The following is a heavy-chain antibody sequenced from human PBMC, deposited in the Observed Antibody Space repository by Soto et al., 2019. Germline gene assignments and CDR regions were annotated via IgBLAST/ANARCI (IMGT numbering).Heavy chain of an antibody. CDR3: ARAPVGMDSINFFDH. CDR2: IYNGGRT. D-gene: IGHD2-8*01. CDR1: GDSISSDGYH. J-gene: IGHJ4*02. V-gene: IGHV4-30-4*01. Sequence: SETLSLTCTVSGDSISSDGYHWSWIRQSPGKGLEWIGYIYNGGRTFYRPSLESRINMSLDATKNSYSLRLTSVTAADTAVYYCARAPVGMDSINFFDHWGQGSLVTVSS.